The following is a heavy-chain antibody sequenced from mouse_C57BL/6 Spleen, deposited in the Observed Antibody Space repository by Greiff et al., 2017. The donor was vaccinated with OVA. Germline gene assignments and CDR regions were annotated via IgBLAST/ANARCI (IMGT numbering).Heavy chain of an antibody. CDR3: ARLYDYDGAWFAY. J-gene: IGHJ3*01. CDR1: GFTFSDYY. CDR2: ISNGGGST. V-gene: IGHV5-12*01. D-gene: IGHD2-4*01. Sequence: DVQLVESGGGLVQPGGSLKLSCAASGFTFSDYYMYWVRQTPEKRLEWVAYISNGGGSTYYPDTVKGRFTISRDNAKNTLYLQMSRLKSEDTAMYYCARLYDYDGAWFAYWGQGTLVTVSA.